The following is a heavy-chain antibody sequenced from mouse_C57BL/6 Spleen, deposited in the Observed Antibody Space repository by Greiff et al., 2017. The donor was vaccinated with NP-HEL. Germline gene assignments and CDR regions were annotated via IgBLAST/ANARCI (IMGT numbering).Heavy chain of an antibody. CDR3: AREATSGYYFDY. D-gene: IGHD3-1*01. V-gene: IGHV5-17*01. CDR2: ISSGSSTI. Sequence: EVKLMESGGGLVKPGGSLKLSCAASGFTFSDYGMHWVRQAPEKGLEWVAYISSGSSTIYYADTVKGRFTISRDKAKNTLFLQMTSLRSEDTAMYYCAREATSGYYFDYWGQGTTLTVSS. CDR1: GFTFSDYG. J-gene: IGHJ2*01.